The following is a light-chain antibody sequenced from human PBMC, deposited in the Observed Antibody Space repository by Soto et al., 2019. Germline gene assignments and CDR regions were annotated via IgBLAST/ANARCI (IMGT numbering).Light chain of an antibody. CDR1: QSVSTF. J-gene: IGKJ1*01. Sequence: ELVLTQSPATLSLSPVARATLSCRASQSVSTFLAWYQHKPGQAPRLLIYDASNRATGIPDRFRGSGSGTDFTLTIRSLEPEDLALYYCQQGTDWPPGTFGQGNKVDIK. CDR3: QQGTDWPPGT. V-gene: IGKV3-11*01. CDR2: DAS.